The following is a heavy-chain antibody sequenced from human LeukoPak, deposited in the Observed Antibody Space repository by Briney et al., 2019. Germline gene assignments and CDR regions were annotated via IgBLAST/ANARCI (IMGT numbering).Heavy chain of an antibody. D-gene: IGHD6-13*01. V-gene: IGHV4-34*01. CDR3: ARDGSSGLVQGWFDA. Sequence: SETLSLTCAVYGGSFSGYYWSWIRQPPGKGLEWIGEINHSGSTNYNPSLKSRVTISVDTSKNQFSLKLSSVTAADTAVYYCARDGSSGLVQGWFDAWGQGTLVTVSS. J-gene: IGHJ5*02. CDR2: INHSGST. CDR1: GGSFSGYY.